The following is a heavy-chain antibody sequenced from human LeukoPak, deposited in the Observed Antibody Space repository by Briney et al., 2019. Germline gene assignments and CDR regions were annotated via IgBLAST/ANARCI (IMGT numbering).Heavy chain of an antibody. D-gene: IGHD3-22*01. CDR3: ARDHDSSGYYLSYFDY. Sequence: GGSLRLSCAASGLTFSSYSMNWVRQAPGKGLEWVSSISSSSSYIYYADSVKGRFTISRDNAKNSLYLQMNSLRAEDTAVYYCARDHDSSGYYLSYFDYWGQGTLVTVSS. V-gene: IGHV3-21*01. CDR2: ISSSSSYI. CDR1: GLTFSSYS. J-gene: IGHJ4*02.